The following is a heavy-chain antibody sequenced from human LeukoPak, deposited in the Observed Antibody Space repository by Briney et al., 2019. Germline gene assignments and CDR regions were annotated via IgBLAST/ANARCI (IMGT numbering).Heavy chain of an antibody. J-gene: IGHJ5*02. CDR1: GGSISSDY. Sequence: PSETLSLTCTVSGGSISSDYCSWIRQPPGKGQERIGYIDYSGNTNYNPSLKSRVTISVDTSKNQLSLKLSSVTAADTAVYYCATSAGTIYTWFDPWGQGTLVTVSS. D-gene: IGHD1-1*01. V-gene: IGHV4-59*01. CDR3: ATSAGTIYTWFDP. CDR2: IDYSGNT.